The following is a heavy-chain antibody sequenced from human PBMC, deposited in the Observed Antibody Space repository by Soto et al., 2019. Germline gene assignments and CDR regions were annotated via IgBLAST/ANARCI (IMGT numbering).Heavy chain of an antibody. CDR1: GYSFTSYW. Sequence: GESLKISCKGSGYSFTSYWIGWVRQMPGKGLECMGIIYPGDSDTRYSPSLQGQVTISADKSISTAYLQWSSLKASDTAMYYCARTAAAGKYYYGMDVWGQGTTVTVSS. D-gene: IGHD6-13*01. CDR3: ARTAAAGKYYYGMDV. J-gene: IGHJ6*02. V-gene: IGHV5-51*01. CDR2: IYPGDSDT.